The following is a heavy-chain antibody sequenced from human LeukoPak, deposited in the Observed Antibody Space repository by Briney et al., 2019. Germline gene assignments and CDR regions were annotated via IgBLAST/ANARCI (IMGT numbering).Heavy chain of an antibody. CDR2: ISAYNGNT. CDR3: ARDGAPYGSGSYLRFDY. CDR1: GYTFTSYG. V-gene: IGHV1-18*01. J-gene: IGHJ4*02. D-gene: IGHD3-10*01. Sequence: ASVKVSCKASGYTFTSYGISWVRQAPGQGLEWMGWISAYNGNTNYAQKLQGRVTMTTDTSTSTAYMELRSLRSDDTAVYHCARDGAPYGSGSYLRFDYWGQGTLVTVSS.